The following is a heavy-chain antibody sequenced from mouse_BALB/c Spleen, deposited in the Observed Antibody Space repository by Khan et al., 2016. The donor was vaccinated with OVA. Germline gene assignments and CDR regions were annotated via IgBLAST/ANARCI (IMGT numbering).Heavy chain of an antibody. CDR3: ARSVTITTVVATDFDY. V-gene: IGHV3-2*02. J-gene: IGHJ2*01. Sequence: EVQLQESGPGLVNPSQSLSLTCTVTGYSITSDYAWNWIRQFPGNKLEWMGYISYSGRTSYNPSLKSRISITRDPSKNQVFLQLNSVTTEDTASYFCARSVTITTVVATDFDYWGQGTTLTVSS. D-gene: IGHD1-1*01. CDR2: ISYSGRT. CDR1: GYSITSDYA.